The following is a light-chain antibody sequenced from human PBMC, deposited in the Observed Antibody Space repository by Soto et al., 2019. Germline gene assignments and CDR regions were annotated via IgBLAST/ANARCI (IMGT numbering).Light chain of an antibody. CDR2: YDS. J-gene: IGLJ1*01. CDR3: QVWDSSSDHRGV. V-gene: IGLV3-21*04. Sequence: SYELTQPPSVSVAPGKTARITCGGNNIGSKSVHRYQQKPGQAPVLVIYYDSDRPSGIPERFSGSNSGNTATLTISRVEAGDEADYYCQVWDSSSDHRGVFGTGTKLTVL. CDR1: NIGSKS.